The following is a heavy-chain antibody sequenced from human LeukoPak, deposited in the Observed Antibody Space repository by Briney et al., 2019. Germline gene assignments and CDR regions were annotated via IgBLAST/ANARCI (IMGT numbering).Heavy chain of an antibody. Sequence: GGSLRLSCAASGFTFSSYTMSWVRQAPGKGLEWVSAISGSGGSTYYADSVKGRFTISRDNSKNTLYLQMNSLRAEDTAVYYCAKDPPGIAAAEGPNDYWGQGTLVTVSS. J-gene: IGHJ4*02. D-gene: IGHD6-13*01. V-gene: IGHV3-23*01. CDR2: ISGSGGST. CDR3: AKDPPGIAAAEGPNDY. CDR1: GFTFSSYT.